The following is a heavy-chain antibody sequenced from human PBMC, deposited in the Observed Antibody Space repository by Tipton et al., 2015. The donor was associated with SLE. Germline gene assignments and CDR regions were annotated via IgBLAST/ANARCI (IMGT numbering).Heavy chain of an antibody. CDR1: GFTFSSYS. CDR2: ISRSGDAT. V-gene: IGHV3-23*01. CDR3: AKGPSVAATSWFDP. Sequence: SLRLSCTASGFTFSSYSMDWVRQAPGKGLEWVSAISRSGDATYYADPVKGWFTISRDNSKNTLYLQMNSLRAEDTAVYYCAKGPSVAATSWFDPWGQGTLVTVSS. D-gene: IGHD2-15*01. J-gene: IGHJ5*02.